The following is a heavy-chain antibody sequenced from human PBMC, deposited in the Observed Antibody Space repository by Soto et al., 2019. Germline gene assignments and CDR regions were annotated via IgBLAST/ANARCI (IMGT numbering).Heavy chain of an antibody. J-gene: IGHJ4*02. D-gene: IGHD3-3*01. Sequence: ASETLSLTCTVSGGSMRNVYWSWIRQPPGKGLEWIGYIYYSGSTNYNPSLTSRVTISVDTSKNQFSLKLSSVTAADTAVYYCAREGDDVLRFLEWLSDGGRYFDYWGQGTLVTVSS. V-gene: IGHV4-59*12. CDR1: GGSMRNVY. CDR2: IYYSGST. CDR3: AREGDDVLRFLEWLSDGGRYFDY.